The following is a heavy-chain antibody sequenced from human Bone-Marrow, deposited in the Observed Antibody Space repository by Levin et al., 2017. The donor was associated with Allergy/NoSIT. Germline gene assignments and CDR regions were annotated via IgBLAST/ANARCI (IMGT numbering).Heavy chain of an antibody. J-gene: IGHJ3*02. D-gene: IGHD6-13*01. CDR2: IYYSGST. V-gene: IGHV4-61*01. CDR1: GGSVSSGSYY. CDR3: ARDLRQQLNAFDS. Sequence: SETLSLTCTVSGGSVSSGSYYWSWIRQPPGKGLEWIGYIYYSGSTNYNPSLKSRVTISVDTSKNQFSLKLSSVTAADTAVYYCARDLRQQLNAFDSWGQGTMVTVSS.